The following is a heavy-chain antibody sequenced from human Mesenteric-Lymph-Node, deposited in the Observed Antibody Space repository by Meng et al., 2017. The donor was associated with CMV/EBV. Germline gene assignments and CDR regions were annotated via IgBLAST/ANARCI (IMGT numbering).Heavy chain of an antibody. J-gene: IGHJ4*02. V-gene: IGHV2-5*02. CDR3: VHTYYYGSGSAPFDS. CDR1: GYSFSTGGVG. CDR2: VYWDDEK. Sequence: SGYSFSTGGVGVGGIRQPPGKALEWLALVYWDDEKRYSPSLKSRLTITRDTSKNQVVLTMTNLDPVDTATYYCVHTYYYGSGSAPFDSWGQGTLVTVSS. D-gene: IGHD3-10*01.